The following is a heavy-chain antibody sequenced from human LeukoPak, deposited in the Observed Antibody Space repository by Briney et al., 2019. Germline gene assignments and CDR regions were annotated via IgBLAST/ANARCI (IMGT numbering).Heavy chain of an antibody. CDR3: ARIGGSRVFGDY. V-gene: IGHV4-39*01. CDR1: GVSVSSDGYY. D-gene: IGHD2-15*01. CDR2: IYYSGT. J-gene: IGHJ4*02. Sequence: SETLSLTCTFSGVSVSSDGYYWGWVRQPPGKGLEWIGTIYYSGTYYNPSLKSRVTVSVDTSKNQFSLKLSSVTAADTAMYYCARIGGSRVFGDYWGQGILVTVSS.